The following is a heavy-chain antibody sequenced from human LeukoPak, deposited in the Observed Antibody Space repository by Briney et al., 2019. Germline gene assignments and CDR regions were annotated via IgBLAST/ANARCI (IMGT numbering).Heavy chain of an antibody. D-gene: IGHD1-1*01. CDR2: ISGSGGST. Sequence: GGSLRLSCVASGFTFSNYAMSWVRQAPGKGLEWVSAISGSGGSTYYADSVKGRFTISRDNSKNTLYLQMNSLRAEDTAVYYGANHHNLYFDYWGQGTLVTASS. CDR3: ANHHNLYFDY. J-gene: IGHJ4*02. CDR1: GFTFSNYA. V-gene: IGHV3-23*01.